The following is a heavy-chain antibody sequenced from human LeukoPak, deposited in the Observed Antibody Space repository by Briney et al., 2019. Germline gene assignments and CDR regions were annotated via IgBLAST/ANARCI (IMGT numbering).Heavy chain of an antibody. CDR1: GFTFSSYA. Sequence: GGSLRLSCAASGFTFSSYAKSWVRQAPGKGLEWVSAISGSGGSTYYADSVKGRFTISRDNSKNTLYLQMNSLRAEDTAVYYCAKATYGDYSAYYYGMDVWGQGTTVTVSS. V-gene: IGHV3-23*01. J-gene: IGHJ6*02. D-gene: IGHD4-17*01. CDR3: AKATYGDYSAYYYGMDV. CDR2: ISGSGGST.